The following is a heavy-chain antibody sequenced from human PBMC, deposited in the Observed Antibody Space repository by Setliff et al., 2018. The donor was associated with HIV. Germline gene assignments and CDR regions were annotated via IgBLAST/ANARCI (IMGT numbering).Heavy chain of an antibody. CDR3: AKCGDVTCYSASWYFDY. Sequence: GGSLRLSCEASGFNFGNYGMGWVRQAPGKGLEWVSGISLNGANPGYADSVKGRFTISRDNSKNTLYLQMNSLRAEDTAVYYCAKCGDVTCYSASWYFDYWGQGTLVTVSS. CDR1: GFNFGNYG. V-gene: IGHV3-20*04. D-gene: IGHD2-21*02. CDR2: ISLNGANP. J-gene: IGHJ4*02.